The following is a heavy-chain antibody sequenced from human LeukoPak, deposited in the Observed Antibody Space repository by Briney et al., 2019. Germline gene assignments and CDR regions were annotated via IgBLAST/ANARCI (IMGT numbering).Heavy chain of an antibody. V-gene: IGHV4-39*01. CDR2: IYYSGST. Sequence: SETLSLTCTVSGGSISSSSYYWGWIRQPPGKGLEWIGSIYYSGSTYYNPSLKSRVTISVDTSKNQFSLKLSSVTAADTAVYYCARQGRFGEAPYWFDPWGQGTLVTVSS. J-gene: IGHJ5*02. CDR1: GGSISSSSYY. D-gene: IGHD3-10*01. CDR3: ARQGRFGEAPYWFDP.